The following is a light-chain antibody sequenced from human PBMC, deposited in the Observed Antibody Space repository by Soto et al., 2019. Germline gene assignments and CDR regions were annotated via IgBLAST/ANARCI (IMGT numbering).Light chain of an antibody. V-gene: IGLV1-44*01. Sequence: QSVLTQPPSASGTPGQRVTISCSGSSSNIGSNTVNWYQQLPGTAPKLLIYSNNQRPSGVPDRFSGAKSGTSASLAIRGLQSEDEADYDCAAWDDSLNGVVFGGGTTLTVL. CDR1: SSNIGSNT. J-gene: IGLJ2*01. CDR2: SNN. CDR3: AAWDDSLNGVV.